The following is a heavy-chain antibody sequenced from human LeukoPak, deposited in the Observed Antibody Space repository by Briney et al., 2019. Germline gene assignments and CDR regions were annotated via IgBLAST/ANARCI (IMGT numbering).Heavy chain of an antibody. CDR1: GGSISSYY. V-gene: IGHV4-59*08. Sequence: SETLSLTCTVSGGSISSYYWSWIRQPPGKGLEWIGYTYYSGSTNYNPSLKSRVTISVDTSRNQFSLKLSSVTAADTAVYYCARGRITIFGVVSHYYYYYMDVWGKGTTVTVSS. CDR2: TYYSGST. J-gene: IGHJ6*03. CDR3: ARGRITIFGVVSHYYYYYMDV. D-gene: IGHD3-3*01.